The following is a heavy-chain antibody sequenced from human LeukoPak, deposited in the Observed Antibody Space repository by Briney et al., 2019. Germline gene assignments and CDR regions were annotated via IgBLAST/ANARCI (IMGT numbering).Heavy chain of an antibody. V-gene: IGHV4-34*01. J-gene: IGHJ5*02. Sequence: PSETLSLTCAVYGGSFSGYYWSWIRQPPGKGLEWIGEINHSGSTNYNPSLKSRVTISVDTSKNQFSLKLSSVTAADTAVYYCAREYARRFDPWGQGTLVTVSS. D-gene: IGHD2-8*01. CDR1: GGSFSGYY. CDR2: INHSGST. CDR3: AREYARRFDP.